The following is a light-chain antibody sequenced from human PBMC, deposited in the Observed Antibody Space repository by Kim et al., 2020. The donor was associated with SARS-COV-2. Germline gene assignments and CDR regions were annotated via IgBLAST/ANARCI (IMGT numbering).Light chain of an antibody. Sequence: EIVLTQSPATLSLSPGERATLSCRASQTVGNTFILWYQQKSGQPPRFLMYGASRRAAGIPERFTGSGSGTDSGTDFTLTISRLEPEDFAVYYCQQYGTLPATFGGGTKVDIK. CDR1: QTVGNTF. CDR3: QQYGTLPAT. V-gene: IGKV3-20*01. J-gene: IGKJ4*01. CDR2: GAS.